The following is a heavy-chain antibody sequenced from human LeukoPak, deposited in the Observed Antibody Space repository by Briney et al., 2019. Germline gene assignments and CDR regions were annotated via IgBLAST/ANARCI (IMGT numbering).Heavy chain of an antibody. V-gene: IGHV3-23*01. Sequence: GGSLRLSCAASGFTFSSYAMSWLRQAPGKGLEWVSSLSSSGVNTYYADSVKGRFTISRDNSKNTLYLQMSSLRAEDTAVYYCAKRDRPCSGDCSAPYYFDYWGQGTLVTVSS. CDR2: LSSSGVNT. CDR1: GFTFSSYA. CDR3: AKRDRPCSGDCSAPYYFDY. D-gene: IGHD2-21*02. J-gene: IGHJ4*02.